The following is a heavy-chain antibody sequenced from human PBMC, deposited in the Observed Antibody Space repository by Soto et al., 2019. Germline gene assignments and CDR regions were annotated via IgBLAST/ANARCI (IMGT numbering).Heavy chain of an antibody. CDR2: ISSSSSYI. D-gene: IGHD3-9*01. CDR3: ARESYDTAYYGY. J-gene: IGHJ4*02. CDR1: GFTFSSYS. Sequence: SLRLSCAASGFTFSSYSMNWVRQAPGKGLEWVSSISSSSSYIYYADSVKGRFTISRDNAKNSLYLQMNSLRAEDTAVYYCARESYDTAYYGYWGQGTLVTVSS. V-gene: IGHV3-21*01.